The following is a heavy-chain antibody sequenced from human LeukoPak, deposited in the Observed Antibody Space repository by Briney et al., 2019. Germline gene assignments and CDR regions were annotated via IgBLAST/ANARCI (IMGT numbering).Heavy chain of an antibody. Sequence: PGGSLRLSCAASGFSFSSYGMHRVRLAPGRGLEWVAFIPRDGSYEEYADSVKGRFAISRDNSKSTLYLHLNSLRTEDTAVYYCANIPNSFVPDYWGQGSLVTVSS. D-gene: IGHD3-16*01. CDR3: ANIPNSFVPDY. J-gene: IGHJ4*02. CDR2: IPRDGSYE. V-gene: IGHV3-30*02. CDR1: GFSFSSYG.